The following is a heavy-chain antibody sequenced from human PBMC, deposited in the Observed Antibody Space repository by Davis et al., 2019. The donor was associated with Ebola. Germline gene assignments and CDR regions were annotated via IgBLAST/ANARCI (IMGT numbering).Heavy chain of an antibody. Sequence: ASVTVSCKASGYTFTSYGISWVRQAPGQGLEWMGWISAYNGNTNYAQKLQGRVTMTTDTSTSTAYMELSRLRSDDTAVYYCARGGTGCSGGSCRYYYYGMDVWGQGTTVTVSS. J-gene: IGHJ6*02. D-gene: IGHD2-15*01. CDR1: GYTFTSYG. CDR3: ARGGTGCSGGSCRYYYYGMDV. CDR2: ISAYNGNT. V-gene: IGHV1-18*01.